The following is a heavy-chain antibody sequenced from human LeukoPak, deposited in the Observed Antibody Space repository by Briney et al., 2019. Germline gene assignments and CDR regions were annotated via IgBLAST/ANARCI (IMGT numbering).Heavy chain of an antibody. Sequence: GGSLILSCVASGFSFSSYVMNWVRQAPGTGLEWVSANSGNGGSTYYADSVKGRFTISRDNSKNTLSLQMNSRRAEDTAVYYCAKGIELWLTYFDHWGQGTLVTASS. CDR2: NSGNGGST. J-gene: IGHJ4*02. CDR1: GFSFSSYV. V-gene: IGHV3-23*01. D-gene: IGHD5-18*01. CDR3: AKGIELWLTYFDH.